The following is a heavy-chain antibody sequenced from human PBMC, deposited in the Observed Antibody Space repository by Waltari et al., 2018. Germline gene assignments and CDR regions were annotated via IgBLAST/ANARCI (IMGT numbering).Heavy chain of an antibody. CDR1: GESFIGYY. CDR3: VRGKMYSRPYFDY. D-gene: IGHD6-13*01. CDR2: IHHSGSI. Sequence: QMQLQQWGAGLLKPSETLSLTCAVSGESFIGYYWNWSRQPPGRGLGWIGEIHHSGSINYNPSIERRVTISQDMSKNQFSLKLTSVTAADTAVYYCVRGKMYSRPYFDYWGQGTLVTVSS. J-gene: IGHJ4*02. V-gene: IGHV4-34*01.